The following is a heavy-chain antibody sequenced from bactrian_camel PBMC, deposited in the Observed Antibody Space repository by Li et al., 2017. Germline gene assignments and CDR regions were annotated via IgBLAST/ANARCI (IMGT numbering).Heavy chain of an antibody. J-gene: IGHJ4*01. CDR1: GWEFEDNDAD. D-gene: IGHD5*01. Sequence: HVQLVESGGGLVQPGGPLTLTCAASGWEFEDNDADMGWYRQAPGNECELVASISRDGTPDYSEFVKGRFTISRDNAKNTLYLQLNSLKTEDTAMYYCAKHGGWYGLWKWEYDYWGQGTQVTVS. CDR3: AKHGGWYGLWKWEYDY. V-gene: IGHV3S53*01. CDR2: ISRDGTP.